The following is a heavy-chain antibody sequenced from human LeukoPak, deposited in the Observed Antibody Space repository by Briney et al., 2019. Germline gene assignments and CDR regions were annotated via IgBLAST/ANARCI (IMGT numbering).Heavy chain of an antibody. CDR1: GGSISSSSYY. J-gene: IGHJ2*01. D-gene: IGHD2-21*02. CDR2: IYYSGST. V-gene: IGHV4-39*01. Sequence: SETLSLTCTVSGGSISSSSYYWGWIRQPPGKGLEWIGSIYYSGSTYYNPSLKSRVAISVDTSKNQFSLKLSSVTAADTAVYYCASSVVTATWYFDLWGRGTLVTVSS. CDR3: ASSVVTATWYFDL.